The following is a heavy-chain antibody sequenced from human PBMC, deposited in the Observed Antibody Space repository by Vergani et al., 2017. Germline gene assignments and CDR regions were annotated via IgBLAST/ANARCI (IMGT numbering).Heavy chain of an antibody. D-gene: IGHD3-22*01. J-gene: IGHJ4*02. CDR2: ISGQNFRT. CDR3: AGPQGTSAYYYGGFDY. CDR1: GFTFTAHG. V-gene: IGHV3-23*04. Sequence: EVQLVQSGAEVKKPGESLRLSCVASGFTFTAHGLNWVRQAPGQGLEWVSGISGQNFRTHYADSVKGRFTISRDDSKNTVYLQMNSLTAEDTAIYYCAGPQGTSAYYYGGFDYWGQGILVTVSS.